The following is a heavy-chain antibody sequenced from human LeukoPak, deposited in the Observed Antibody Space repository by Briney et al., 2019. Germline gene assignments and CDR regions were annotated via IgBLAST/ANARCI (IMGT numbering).Heavy chain of an antibody. Sequence: SETLSLTCTVSGGSISSGNYYWSWIRQHPGKGLEWIGYISTSGSTYYNPSLKSRVSISLDTSSNQFSLKLTSVTAADTAVYYCARGWQQLANWFDPWGQGALVTVSS. CDR1: GGSISSGNYY. V-gene: IGHV4-31*03. D-gene: IGHD6-13*01. CDR2: ISTSGST. CDR3: ARGWQQLANWFDP. J-gene: IGHJ5*02.